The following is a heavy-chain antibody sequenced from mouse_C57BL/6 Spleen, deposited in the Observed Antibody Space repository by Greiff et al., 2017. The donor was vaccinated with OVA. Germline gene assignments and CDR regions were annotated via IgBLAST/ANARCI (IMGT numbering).Heavy chain of an antibody. CDR2: ISSGSSTI. J-gene: IGHJ4*01. D-gene: IGHD1-1*01. CDR1: GFTFSDYG. CDR3: AKGDYYGSSYEDYYAMDY. V-gene: IGHV5-17*01. Sequence: EVKLVESGGGLVKPGGSLKLSCAASGFTFSDYGMHWVRQAPEKGLEWVAYISSGSSTIYYAATVKGRFTISRDNAKNTLFLQMTSLRSEDTAMYYCAKGDYYGSSYEDYYAMDYWGQGTSVTVSS.